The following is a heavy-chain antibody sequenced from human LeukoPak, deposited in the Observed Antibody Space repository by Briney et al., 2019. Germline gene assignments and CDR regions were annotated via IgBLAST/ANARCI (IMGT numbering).Heavy chain of an antibody. D-gene: IGHD3-22*01. J-gene: IGHJ4*02. V-gene: IGHV1-69*13. Sequence: ASVKVSCKASGGTFSSYAISWVRQAPGQGLEWMGGIIPIFGTANYAQKFQGRVTITADESTSTAYMELSSLRSEDTAVYYCARVITSGFYYFDYWGQGTLVTVSS. CDR2: IIPIFGTA. CDR3: ARVITSGFYYFDY. CDR1: GGTFSSYA.